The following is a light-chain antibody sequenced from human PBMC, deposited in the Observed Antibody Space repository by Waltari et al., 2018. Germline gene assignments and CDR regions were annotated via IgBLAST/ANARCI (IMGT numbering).Light chain of an antibody. CDR2: EVS. J-gene: IGLJ3*02. Sequence: QSALTQPASVSGSPGQSISISCTGTSSAVGVYNYVPWYQQHPGKAPKLMIYEVSNRPSGISNRFSGSKSDNTASLTISGLQAEDEADYYCSSYTSSSTWVFGGGTKLTVL. V-gene: IGLV2-14*01. CDR3: SSYTSSSTWV. CDR1: SSAVGVYNY.